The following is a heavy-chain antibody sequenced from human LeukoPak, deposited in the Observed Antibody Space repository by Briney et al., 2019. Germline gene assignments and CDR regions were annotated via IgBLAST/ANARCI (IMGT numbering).Heavy chain of an antibody. CDR3: ARDPGYHDSGGYGMDV. J-gene: IGHJ6*02. V-gene: IGHV4-59*01. Sequence: SETLSLTCTVSGGSISSYYWSWIRQPPGKGLEWIGYIYTSGSTNYNPSLKSRVTISVDTSKNQFSLKLSSVTAADTAVYHCARDPGYHDSGGYGMDVWGQGTTVTVSS. CDR2: IYTSGST. CDR1: GGSISSYY. D-gene: IGHD3-22*01.